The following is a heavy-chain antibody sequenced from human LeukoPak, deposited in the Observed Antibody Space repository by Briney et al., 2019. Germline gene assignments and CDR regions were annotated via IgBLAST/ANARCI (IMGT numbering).Heavy chain of an antibody. D-gene: IGHD6-19*01. CDR3: ARAPVAASYYFDY. Sequence: GGSLRLSCAASGFTFSSYVMHWVRQAPGKGLEWVAVIWSDGSNEYYADSVKGRFAISRDNSKNTLYLQMNTLRVEDTAVYYCARAPVAASYYFDYWGQGTLVTVSS. CDR1: GFTFSSYV. J-gene: IGHJ4*02. CDR2: IWSDGSNE. V-gene: IGHV3-33*01.